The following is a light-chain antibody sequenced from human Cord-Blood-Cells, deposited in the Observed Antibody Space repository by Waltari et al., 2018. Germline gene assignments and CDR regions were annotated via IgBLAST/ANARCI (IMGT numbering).Light chain of an antibody. CDR2: GAS. J-gene: IGKJ3*01. CDR1: QSVSSN. V-gene: IGKV3D-15*01. Sequence: EIVMTQSPATLSVSPGERATLSCRASQSVSSNLAWYQQKPGQAPRLLIYGASIRATGIPARFSGSGSGTEFTLTISSLQSEDFAVCYCQQYNNWPFTFGPGTKVDIK. CDR3: QQYNNWPFT.